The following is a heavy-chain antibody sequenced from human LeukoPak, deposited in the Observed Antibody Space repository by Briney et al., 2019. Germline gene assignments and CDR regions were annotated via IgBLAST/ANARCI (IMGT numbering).Heavy chain of an antibody. Sequence: PGGSLRLSCAASGFTFSSYEMNWVRQAPGKGLEWVSSITSTGSYTFYADSVKGRFTISRDNSKNTLYLQMNSLRAEDTAVYYCARRAGAYSHPYDYWGQGTLVTVSS. D-gene: IGHD4/OR15-4a*01. V-gene: IGHV3-21*04. CDR2: ITSTGSYT. CDR1: GFTFSSYE. CDR3: ARRAGAYSHPYDY. J-gene: IGHJ4*02.